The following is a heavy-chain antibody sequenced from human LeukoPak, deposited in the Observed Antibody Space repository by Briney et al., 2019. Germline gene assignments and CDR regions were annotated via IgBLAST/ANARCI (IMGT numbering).Heavy chain of an antibody. D-gene: IGHD6-13*01. Sequence: GRSLRLSCAASGFTFDDYAMHWVRQAPGKGLEWGSGISWNSGSIGYADSVKGRFTISRDNAKNSLYLQMNSLRAEDTALYYCAISSSSFSFDYWGQGTLVTVSS. J-gene: IGHJ4*02. CDR2: ISWNSGSI. CDR3: AISSSSFSFDY. CDR1: GFTFDDYA. V-gene: IGHV3-9*01.